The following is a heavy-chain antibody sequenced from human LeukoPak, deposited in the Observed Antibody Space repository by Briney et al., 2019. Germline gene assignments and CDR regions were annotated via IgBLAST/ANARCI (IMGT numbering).Heavy chain of an antibody. D-gene: IGHD1-26*01. V-gene: IGHV3-21*01. CDR1: GFTFSSYS. CDR2: ISSSSSYI. Sequence: GGSLRLSCAASGFTFSSYSMNWVRQAPGKGLEWVSSISSSSSYIYYADSVKGRFTISRDNAKNSLYLQMSSLRAEDTAVYYCARVLVGAESEYWGQGTLVTVSS. J-gene: IGHJ4*02. CDR3: ARVLVGAESEY.